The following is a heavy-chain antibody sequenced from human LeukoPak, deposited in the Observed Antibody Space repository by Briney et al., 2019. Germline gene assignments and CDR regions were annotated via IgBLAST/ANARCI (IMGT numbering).Heavy chain of an antibody. CDR2: ISYDGSNK. V-gene: IGHV3-30*04. J-gene: IGHJ4*02. Sequence: GGPLRLSCAASGFTFSSYAMHWVRQAPGKGLEWVAVISYDGSNKYYADSVKGRFTISRDNSKNTLYLQMNSLRAEDTAVYYCARAMVRGVITATDYWGQGTLVTVSS. CDR3: ARAMVRGVITATDY. CDR1: GFTFSSYA. D-gene: IGHD3-10*01.